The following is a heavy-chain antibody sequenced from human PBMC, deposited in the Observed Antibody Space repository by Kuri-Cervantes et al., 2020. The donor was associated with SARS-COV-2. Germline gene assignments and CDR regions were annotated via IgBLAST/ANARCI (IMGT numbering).Heavy chain of an antibody. CDR1: GFTFSSHA. Sequence: GESLKISCAASGFTFSSHAMSWVRQAPGKGLEWVSVIYSGGSSTYYADSVKGRFTISRDNSKNTLYLQMNSLRAEDTAVYYCAKDGDPDYWGQGTLVTVSS. V-gene: IGHV3-23*03. CDR2: IYSGGSST. D-gene: IGHD2-21*01. CDR3: AKDGDPDY. J-gene: IGHJ4*02.